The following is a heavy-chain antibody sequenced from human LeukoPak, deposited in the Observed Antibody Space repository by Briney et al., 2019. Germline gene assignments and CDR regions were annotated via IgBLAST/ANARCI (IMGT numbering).Heavy chain of an antibody. Sequence: ASLRVSCKPSGYTLTSSGIRWVRQAPGQGLEWMGWISAYIGNTNYAQKLQSRVTMTTDTTTSTAYMGMRSLRSDDTAVYYCASGADIGAALGMDVWGQGTTVTVSS. D-gene: IGHD2-15*01. CDR1: GYTLTSSG. CDR3: ASGADIGAALGMDV. CDR2: ISAYIGNT. V-gene: IGHV1-18*01. J-gene: IGHJ6*02.